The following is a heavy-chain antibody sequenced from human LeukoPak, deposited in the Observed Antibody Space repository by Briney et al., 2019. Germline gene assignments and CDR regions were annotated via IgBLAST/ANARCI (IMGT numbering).Heavy chain of an antibody. CDR1: IGSISSSKW. CDR2: IYLYGTT. J-gene: IGHJ4*02. V-gene: IGHV4-4*02. D-gene: IGHD3-16*01. CDR3: ARGVGTFGGVVTSDY. Sequence: SETLSLTCSVSIGSISSSKWWSWVRQSPVKGLEWIGEIYLYGTTNYNPSLKSRVTISVGTSKNQFSLKLSSVTAADTAVYYCARGVGTFGGVVTSDYWGQGTLVTVSS.